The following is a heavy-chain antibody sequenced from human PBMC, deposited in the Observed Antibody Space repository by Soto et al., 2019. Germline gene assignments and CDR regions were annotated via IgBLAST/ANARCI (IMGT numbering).Heavy chain of an antibody. CDR1: GGSISSSSYY. CDR3: ARSPYGGNFMPYNWFDP. V-gene: IGHV4-39*01. Sequence: SETLSLTCTVSGGSISSSSYYWGWIRQPPGKGLEWIGSIYYSGSTYYNPSLKSRVTISVDTSKNQFSLKLSSVTAADTAVYYCARSPYGGNFMPYNWFDPWGQGTLVT. CDR2: IYYSGST. D-gene: IGHD4-17*01. J-gene: IGHJ5*02.